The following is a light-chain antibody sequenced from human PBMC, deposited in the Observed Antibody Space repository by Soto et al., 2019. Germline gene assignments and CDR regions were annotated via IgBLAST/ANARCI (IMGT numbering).Light chain of an antibody. CDR1: SSDVGAYNY. V-gene: IGLV2-14*01. J-gene: IGLJ1*01. CDR3: SSYTSITTYV. CDR2: DVS. Sequence: QSVLTQPASVSGPPGQSITISCTGTSSDVGAYNYVSWYQQHPGKAPRLMIYDVSNRPSGVSNRFSGSKSGNTASLTISGLQAEDEADYYCSSYTSITTYVFGGGTKVTVL.